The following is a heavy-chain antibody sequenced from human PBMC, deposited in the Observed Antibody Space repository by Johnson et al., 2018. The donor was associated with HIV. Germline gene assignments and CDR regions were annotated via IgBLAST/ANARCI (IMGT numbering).Heavy chain of an antibody. Sequence: QVQLVESGGGVVQPGRSLRLSCAASGFSFSSYGMAWVRQAPGKGLEWVTVISFAGMKKYYADSVKGRFTISRDKSKNTMYLQMNSLRDEDTAVYHCAKERLLHDAFDFWGQGTMVTVSS. CDR1: GFSFSSYG. D-gene: IGHD5-18*01. CDR3: AKERLLHDAFDF. CDR2: ISFAGMKK. V-gene: IGHV3-30*18. J-gene: IGHJ3*01.